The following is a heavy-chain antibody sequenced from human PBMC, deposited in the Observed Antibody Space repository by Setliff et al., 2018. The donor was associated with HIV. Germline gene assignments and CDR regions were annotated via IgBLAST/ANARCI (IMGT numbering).Heavy chain of an antibody. CDR2: IYYSGNT. CDR1: GGSINSGDYY. CDR3: ARDPFMATIRYAFDI. D-gene: IGHD5-12*01. J-gene: IGHJ3*02. Sequence: PSETLSLTCTVSGGSINSGDYYWSWIRQHPGKGLEWIGYIYYSGNTYYNPSLKSRLTISVDTSKNQFSLKLSSVTAADTAVYYCARDPFMATIRYAFDIWGQGTMVTVSS. V-gene: IGHV4-30-4*08.